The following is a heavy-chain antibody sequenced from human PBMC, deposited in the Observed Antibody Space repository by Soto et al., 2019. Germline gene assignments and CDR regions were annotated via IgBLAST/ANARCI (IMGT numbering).Heavy chain of an antibody. CDR2: ISRSGGST. Sequence: EVQLLESGGGLVQPGGSLRLSCAASGFTFSSYAMSWVRQAPRKGLEWVSGISRSGGSTYYADSVKGRFTISRDNTKNTPYLQINSLRAEDTAVYYCPKLPMASVTLYFDYWGQGTLVTVSS. CDR3: PKLPMASVTLYFDY. J-gene: IGHJ4*02. V-gene: IGHV3-23*01. CDR1: GFTFSSYA. D-gene: IGHD2-21*02.